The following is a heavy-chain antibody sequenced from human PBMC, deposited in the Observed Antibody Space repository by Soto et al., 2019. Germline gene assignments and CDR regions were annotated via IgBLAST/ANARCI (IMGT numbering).Heavy chain of an antibody. V-gene: IGHV4-34*01. D-gene: IGHD2-2*01. CDR1: GGSFSGYY. CDR3: ARARSTHYYYYGMDV. CDR2: INHSGST. J-gene: IGHJ6*02. Sequence: SETLSLTCAVYGGSFSGYYWSWIRQPPGKGLEWIGEINHSGSTNYNPSLKSRVTVSVDTSKNQFSLKLSSVTAADTAVYYCARARSTHYYYYGMDVWGQGTTVTVSS.